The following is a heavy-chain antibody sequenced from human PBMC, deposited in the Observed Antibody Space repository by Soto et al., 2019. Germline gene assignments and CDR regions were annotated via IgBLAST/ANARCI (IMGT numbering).Heavy chain of an antibody. D-gene: IGHD3-16*01. CDR2: IYYSGST. CDR1: GGSISSGGYY. J-gene: IGHJ4*02. CDR3: ASRIRSYFDY. V-gene: IGHV4-31*03. Sequence: SDTLSLTCTVSGGSISSGGYYWSWIRQHPGKGLEWIGYIYYSGSTYYNPSLKSRVTISVDTSKNQFSLKLSSVTAADTAVYYCASRIRSYFDYWGQGTLVTVSS.